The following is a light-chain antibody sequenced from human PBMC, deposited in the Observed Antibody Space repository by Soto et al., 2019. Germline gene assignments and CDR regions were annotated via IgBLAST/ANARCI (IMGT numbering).Light chain of an antibody. Sequence: EIVLTQSPATLSLSPGERATLSFRASQSVSSNLAWYQQKLGQAPRLLIYDAFNRATGIPAMFSGSGSGTDFTLTISNLEPEDFAVYYCQQRSSWPTFGQGTKLEIK. V-gene: IGKV3-11*01. CDR3: QQRSSWPT. CDR2: DAF. J-gene: IGKJ2*01. CDR1: QSVSSN.